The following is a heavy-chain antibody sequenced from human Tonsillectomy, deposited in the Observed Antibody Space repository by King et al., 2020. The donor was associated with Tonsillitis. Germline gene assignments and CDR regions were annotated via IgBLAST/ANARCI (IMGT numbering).Heavy chain of an antibody. CDR1: GYTFISYG. CDR2: ISAYKGNT. D-gene: IGHD3-22*01. V-gene: IGHV1-18*04. Sequence: QVQLVESGAEVKKPGASVKVSCKTSGYTFISYGISWVRQAPGQGLEWMGWISAYKGNTNYAQKFQGRVAMTTDTLTRTVYMELRSLRSDDTAVYYCARHAQWLLPTQDAFDIWGQGTMVTVSS. J-gene: IGHJ3*02. CDR3: ARHAQWLLPTQDAFDI.